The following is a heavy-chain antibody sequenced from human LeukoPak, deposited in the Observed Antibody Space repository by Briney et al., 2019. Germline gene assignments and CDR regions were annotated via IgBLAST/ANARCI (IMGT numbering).Heavy chain of an antibody. Sequence: PGGSLRLSCAASGFTFNSYAMTWVRQAPRKGLEWVSVISGSGGGTYYADSVKGRFTISRDNSKNTLYLQMNSLRAEDTAVYYCAKAHLTGWYLFDYWGQGTLVTVSS. CDR3: AKAHLTGWYLFDY. CDR2: ISGSGGGT. J-gene: IGHJ4*02. CDR1: GFTFNSYA. D-gene: IGHD6-19*01. V-gene: IGHV3-23*01.